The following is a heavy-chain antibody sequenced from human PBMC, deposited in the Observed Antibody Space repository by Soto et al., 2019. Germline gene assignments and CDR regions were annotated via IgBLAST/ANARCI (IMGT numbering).Heavy chain of an antibody. CDR3: AREGLDTAGFFDV. V-gene: IGHV3-74*01. CDR1: GFTFSSYW. Sequence: GGSLRLSCAASGFTFSSYWMHWVRQAPGKGLEWVSRIGGDGSSTTSADSVKGRFTVSRDDARNTLYLQMSSLRADDTAIYYCAREGLDTAGFFDVWGQGTMVTVSS. J-gene: IGHJ3*01. D-gene: IGHD6-13*01. CDR2: IGGDGSST.